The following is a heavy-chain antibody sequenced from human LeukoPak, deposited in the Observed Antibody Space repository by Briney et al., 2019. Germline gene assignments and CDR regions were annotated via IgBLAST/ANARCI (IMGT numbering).Heavy chain of an antibody. J-gene: IGHJ4*02. CDR3: AKVSKSSNWHRTFDY. CDR2: ISGDGGST. D-gene: IGHD6-13*01. Sequence: GGSLRLSCAASGFTFDDYAMHWVRQAPGKGLEWVSLISGDGGSTYYADSVKGRFTISRDNSKNSLYLQMNSLRTEDTALCYCAKVSKSSNWHRTFDYWGQGTLVTVSS. CDR1: GFTFDDYA. V-gene: IGHV3-43*02.